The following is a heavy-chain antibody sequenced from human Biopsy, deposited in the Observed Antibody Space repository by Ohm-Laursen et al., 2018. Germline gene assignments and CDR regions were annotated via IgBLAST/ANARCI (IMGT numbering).Heavy chain of an antibody. D-gene: IGHD6-19*01. V-gene: IGHV1-46*01. CDR2: INPSGSTT. Sequence: ASVKASCKASGYSFTSYYMHWVRHAPGQGLVWMGMINPSGSTTSYPQIFQGRVTMTRDTSKSTVYMELSSLRSADTAVYFCARNTGWYGDLYYFDYWGQGTLATVSS. J-gene: IGHJ4*02. CDR3: ARNTGWYGDLYYFDY. CDR1: GYSFTSYY.